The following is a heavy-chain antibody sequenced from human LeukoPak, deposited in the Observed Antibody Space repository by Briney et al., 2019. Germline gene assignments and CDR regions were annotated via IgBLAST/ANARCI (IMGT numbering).Heavy chain of an antibody. V-gene: IGHV4-34*01. CDR2: INHSGST. Sequence: SETLSLTCAVYGGSFSGYYWSWIRQPPGKGLEWIGEINHSGSTNYNPSLKSRVTISVDTSKNQFSLKLSSVTAADTAVYYCARGNDFWSGYFSRWFDPRGQGTLVTVSS. J-gene: IGHJ5*02. D-gene: IGHD3-3*01. CDR1: GGSFSGYY. CDR3: ARGNDFWSGYFSRWFDP.